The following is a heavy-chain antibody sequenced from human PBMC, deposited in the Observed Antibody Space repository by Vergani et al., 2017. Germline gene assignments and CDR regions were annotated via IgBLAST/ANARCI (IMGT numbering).Heavy chain of an antibody. V-gene: IGHV5-51*01. Sequence: EVRLVQSGPEVKKPGESVKISCETSGYTFTNYWVAWVRQRPGKGLEWMGLIFPGDADTRYSPSFEGQVTISADTSTSTAYVQWPSLKVSDTAVYFCARLPRGLRGMSLEYWGQGTLVTVSS. CDR3: ARLPRGLRGMSLEY. CDR2: IFPGDADT. CDR1: GYTFTNYW. D-gene: IGHD3-10*01. J-gene: IGHJ4*02.